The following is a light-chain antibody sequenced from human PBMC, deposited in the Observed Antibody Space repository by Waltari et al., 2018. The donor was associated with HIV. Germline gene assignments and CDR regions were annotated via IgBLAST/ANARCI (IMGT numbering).Light chain of an antibody. Sequence: SYELTQPPSVSVSPGQTASITCSGDKLGDKYACWYQQKPGQSPVVVYQDSKRPSGIPERFSGSNSGNTATLTISGTQAMDEADYYCQAWDSSTGVFGTGTKVTV. J-gene: IGLJ1*01. CDR2: QDS. CDR3: QAWDSSTGV. V-gene: IGLV3-1*01. CDR1: KLGDKY.